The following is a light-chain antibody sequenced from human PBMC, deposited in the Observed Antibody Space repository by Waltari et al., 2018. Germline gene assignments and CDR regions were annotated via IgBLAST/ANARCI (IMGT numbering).Light chain of an antibody. CDR2: ENT. Sequence: SLLTQPPSVSGAPGQTVTISCTGIGPGYVVHLYPQTPGTAPKIIIYENTKRPPRVPDRFSGSKSVTSASLAITGLQAEDAADYYCQSSDSTMSGSRVFGGGTKLTVL. CDR3: QSSDSTMSGSRV. CDR1: GPGYV. J-gene: IGLJ3*02. V-gene: IGLV1-40*01.